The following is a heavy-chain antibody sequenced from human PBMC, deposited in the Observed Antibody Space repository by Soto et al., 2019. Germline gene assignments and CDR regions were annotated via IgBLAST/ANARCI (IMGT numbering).Heavy chain of an antibody. J-gene: IGHJ3*02. D-gene: IGHD4-17*01. CDR1: GGTFSSYA. CDR3: ARDPGRYGDYLHAFDI. Sequence: QVQLVQSGAEVQKPGSSVKVSCKASGGTFSSYAISWVRQAPGQGLEWMGGIIPIFGTANYAQKFQGRVTITADESTSTAYMELSSLRSEDTAVYYCARDPGRYGDYLHAFDIWGQGTMVTVSS. V-gene: IGHV1-69*01. CDR2: IIPIFGTA.